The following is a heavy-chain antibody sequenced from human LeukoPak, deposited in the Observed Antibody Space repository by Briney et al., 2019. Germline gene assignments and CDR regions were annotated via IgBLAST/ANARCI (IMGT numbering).Heavy chain of an antibody. CDR2: IIPIFGTA. CDR3: ARVPSQDIVVVTGTSSNWFDP. V-gene: IGHV1-69*13. CDR1: GGTFSSYA. D-gene: IGHD2-21*02. Sequence: ASVKVSCKASGGTFSSYAISWVRRAPGQGLEWMGGIIPIFGTANYAQKFQGRVTITADESTSTAYMELSSLRSEDTAVYYCARVPSQDIVVVTGTSSNWFDPWGQGTLVTVSS. J-gene: IGHJ5*02.